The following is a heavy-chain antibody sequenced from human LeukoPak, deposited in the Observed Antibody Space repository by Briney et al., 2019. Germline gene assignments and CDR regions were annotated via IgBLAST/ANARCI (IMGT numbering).Heavy chain of an antibody. CDR1: GGTFSSYA. V-gene: IGHV1-69*05. D-gene: IGHD3-10*01. CDR3: ARDSSFTMVRGVPIDY. J-gene: IGHJ4*02. Sequence: ASVKVSCKASGGTFSSYAVSWVRQAPGQGLEWMGGIIPVFGTTKYAQKLQGRVTMTTDTSTSTAYMELRSLRSDDTAVYYCARDSSFTMVRGVPIDYWGQGTLVTVSS. CDR2: IIPVFGTT.